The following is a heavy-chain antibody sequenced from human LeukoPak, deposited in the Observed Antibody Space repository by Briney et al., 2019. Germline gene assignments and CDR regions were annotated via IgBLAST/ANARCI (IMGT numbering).Heavy chain of an antibody. V-gene: IGHV3-21*01. D-gene: IGHD2-15*01. CDR2: ITTTTSDT. Sequence: PGGSLRLSCAASGFAFSSYEMNWVRQAPGKGLEWVSSITTTTSDTYYADSVKGRFTISRDNAKNSLYLQMNSLRAEDTAVYYCARVVVGGWNYYGMDVWGQGTTVTVSS. CDR3: ARVVVGGWNYYGMDV. CDR1: GFAFSSYE. J-gene: IGHJ6*02.